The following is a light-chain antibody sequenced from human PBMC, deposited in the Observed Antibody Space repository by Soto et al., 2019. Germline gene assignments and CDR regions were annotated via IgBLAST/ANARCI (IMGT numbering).Light chain of an antibody. V-gene: IGLV2-14*03. Sequence: QSVLTQPASVSGSPGQSITISCTGTSRDVGDYDYVSWYQQHPGKAPKLMIYDVSNRPSGVSNRFSGSKSGNTASLTISGLQAEDEADYYCSSYTSSDTLVLFGGGTKLTVL. CDR3: SSYTSSDTLVL. CDR2: DVS. CDR1: SRDVGDYDY. J-gene: IGLJ2*01.